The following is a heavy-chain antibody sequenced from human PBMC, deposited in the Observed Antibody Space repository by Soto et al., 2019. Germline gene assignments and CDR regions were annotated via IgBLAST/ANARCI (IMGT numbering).Heavy chain of an antibody. J-gene: IGHJ6*03. D-gene: IGHD3-10*01. CDR2: ISVDSGNT. Sequence: QVQLVQSGAELKKPGASAKVSCKASGYIFTSYGISWVRQAPGQGLEWMAWISVDSGNTNYAQNFQGRVTMTTDTTSSTAHMELRSLSSDDTAVYYCARFNGSGTNYYMDVWGKGTTVIVS. CDR1: GYIFTSYG. CDR3: ARFNGSGTNYYMDV. V-gene: IGHV1-18*01.